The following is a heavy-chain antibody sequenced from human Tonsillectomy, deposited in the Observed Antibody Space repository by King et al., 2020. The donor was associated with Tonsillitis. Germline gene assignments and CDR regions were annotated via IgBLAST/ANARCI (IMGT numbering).Heavy chain of an antibody. CDR3: ARDFNWNDVGVFDY. CDR2: ISAYNGNT. J-gene: IGHJ4*02. V-gene: IGHV1-18*01. CDR1: GYTFISYG. Sequence: VQLVQSGAEVKKPGASVKVSCKASGYTFISYGISWVRQAPGQGLEWMGWISAYNGNTNYAQKLQGRVTMTTDTSSSTAYMELRGLRSDDTAVYYCARDFNWNDVGVFDYWGQGTLVTVSS. D-gene: IGHD1-1*01.